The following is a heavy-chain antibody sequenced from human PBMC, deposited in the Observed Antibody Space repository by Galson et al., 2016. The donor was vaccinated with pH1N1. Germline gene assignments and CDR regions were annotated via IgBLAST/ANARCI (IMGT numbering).Heavy chain of an antibody. CDR2: ISYSGTT. J-gene: IGHJ5*02. V-gene: IGHV4-31*03. Sequence: TLSLTCTVSGDSISSGAYSWTWLRQHPGKGLEWIGYISYSGTTDYNASLRSRLIISLDMSKNQFSLKLSSVTAADTARYYCVRGRYSYGWGDRWGQGTLVTVSS. CDR1: GDSISSGAYS. D-gene: IGHD6-19*01. CDR3: VRGRYSYGWGDR.